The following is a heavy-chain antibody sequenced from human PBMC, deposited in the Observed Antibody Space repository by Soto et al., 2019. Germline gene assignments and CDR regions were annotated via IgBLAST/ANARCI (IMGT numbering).Heavy chain of an antibody. J-gene: IGHJ4*02. CDR2: ISGSGGGT. V-gene: IGHV3-23*01. CDR1: GYTFSSFD. CDR3: AHRTGFDY. Sequence: EVQLWESGGGLVQPGGSLRLSCAVSGYTFSSFDMSWVRQAPGKGLEWVSTISGSGGGTNYADSVKGRFTISRDISTYTGYVQMNSLRAEDTAVYYCAHRTGFDYWGQGALVTVSS.